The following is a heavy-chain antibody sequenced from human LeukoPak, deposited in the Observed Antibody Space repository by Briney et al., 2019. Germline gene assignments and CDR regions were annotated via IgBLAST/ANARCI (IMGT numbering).Heavy chain of an antibody. CDR1: GGSFSGYY. V-gene: IGHV4-34*01. J-gene: IGHJ3*02. CDR2: INHSGST. Sequence: SETLSLTCAVYGGSFSGYYRSWIRQPPGKGLEWIGEINHSGSTNYNPSLKSRVTISVDTSKNQFSLKLSSVTAADTAVYYCARGAYYHDYGDYFLDAFDIWGQGTMVTVSS. CDR3: ARGAYYHDYGDYFLDAFDI. D-gene: IGHD4-17*01.